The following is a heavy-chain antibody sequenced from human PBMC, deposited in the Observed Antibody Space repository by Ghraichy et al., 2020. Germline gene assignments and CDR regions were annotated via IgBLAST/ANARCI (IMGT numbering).Heavy chain of an antibody. V-gene: IGHV3-23*01. D-gene: IGHD3-22*01. CDR3: AKDRATYYYDSSGYYNFDC. CDR2: ISGTGANT. Sequence: LSLTCAASGFTFSSYAMSWVRQAPGKGLEWVSGISGTGANTYYADSVKGRFTISKDHSKNTLFLQMSSLRAEDTALYYCAKDRATYYYDSSGYYNFDCWGQGILVTVSS. J-gene: IGHJ4*02. CDR1: GFTFSSYA.